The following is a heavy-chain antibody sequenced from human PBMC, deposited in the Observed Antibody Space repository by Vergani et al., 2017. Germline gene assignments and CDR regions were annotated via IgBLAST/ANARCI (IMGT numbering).Heavy chain of an antibody. CDR2: IYYSGST. J-gene: IGHJ4*02. D-gene: IGHD6-13*01. CDR3: ARGGSSSWYYFDY. V-gene: IGHV4-59*01. Sequence: QVQLQESGPGLVKPSETLSLTCTVSGGSISSYYWSWIRQPPGKGLEWIGYIYYSGSTNYNPSLKSRVTLSVDTSKNQFSLKLSSVTAADTAVYYCARGGSSSWYYFDYWGQGTLVTVSS. CDR1: GGSISSYY.